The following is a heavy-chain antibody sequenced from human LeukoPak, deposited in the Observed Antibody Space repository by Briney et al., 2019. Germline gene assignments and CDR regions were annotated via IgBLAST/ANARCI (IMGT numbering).Heavy chain of an antibody. Sequence: PPETLSLTCAVYGGSFSGYYWSWIRQPPGKGLEWIGEINHSGSTNYNPSLKSRVTISVDTSKNQFSLKLSSVTAADTAVYYCARGDDISWYNWFDPWGQGTLVTVSS. CDR3: ARGDDISWYNWFDP. J-gene: IGHJ5*02. V-gene: IGHV4-34*01. CDR2: INHSGST. CDR1: GGSFSGYY. D-gene: IGHD6-13*01.